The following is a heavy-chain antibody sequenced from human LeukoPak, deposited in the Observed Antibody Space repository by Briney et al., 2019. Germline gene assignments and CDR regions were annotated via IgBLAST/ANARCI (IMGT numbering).Heavy chain of an antibody. V-gene: IGHV3-21*01. CDR1: GFTFSSYS. Sequence: PGGYLRLSCAASGFTFSSYSMNWVRQAPGKGREWVSSISSSSSYIYYADSVKGRFTISRDNAKNSLYLAVNGLRAEDRAVYYCAREVRDGYGVDYWGQGTLVTVSS. J-gene: IGHJ4*02. CDR2: ISSSSSYI. CDR3: AREVRDGYGVDY. D-gene: IGHD5-24*01.